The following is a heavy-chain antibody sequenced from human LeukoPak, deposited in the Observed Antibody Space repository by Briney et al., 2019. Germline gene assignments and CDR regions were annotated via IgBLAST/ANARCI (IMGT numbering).Heavy chain of an antibody. D-gene: IGHD1-7*01. CDR3: ARVGYNWNLWFDF. CDR2: IYYSGST. CDR1: GGSISSGCYS. Sequence: SETLSLTCAVSGGSISSGCYSWSWIRQPPGKGLEWIGYIYYSGSTYYNPSLKSRVTISVDTSKDQFSLKVNSVTAADTAVYYCARVGYNWNLWFDFWGQGTTVTVSS. J-gene: IGHJ3*01. V-gene: IGHV4-30-4*07.